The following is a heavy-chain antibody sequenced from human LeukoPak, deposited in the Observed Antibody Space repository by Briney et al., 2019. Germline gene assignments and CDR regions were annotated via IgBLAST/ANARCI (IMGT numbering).Heavy chain of an antibody. D-gene: IGHD6-19*01. CDR3: VRDLPSDAVAVY. J-gene: IGHJ4*02. CDR2: ISPYNGNT. Sequence: ASVKVSCKASGCIFTNYGINWVRQAPGQGLEWMGWISPYNGNTEYTQKFQGRVTMTTDTSTTTAYMELRSLRSDDTAMYYCVRDLPSDAVAVYWGQGTLVTVSS. V-gene: IGHV1-18*01. CDR1: GCIFTNYG.